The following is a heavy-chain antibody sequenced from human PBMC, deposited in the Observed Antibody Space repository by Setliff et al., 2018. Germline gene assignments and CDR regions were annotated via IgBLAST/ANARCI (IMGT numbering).Heavy chain of an antibody. CDR3: ARGGWYSSSWYWYYDSSGYYLFDY. D-gene: IGHD3-22*01. Sequence: SETLSLTCAVYGGSFSGYYWSWIRQPPGKGLEWIGSIYYSGSTYYNPSLKSRVTISVDTSKNQFSLKLSSVTAADTAVYYCARGGWYSSSWYWYYDSSGYYLFDYWGQGTLVTVSS. V-gene: IGHV4-34*01. CDR1: GGSFSGYY. J-gene: IGHJ4*02. CDR2: IYYSGST.